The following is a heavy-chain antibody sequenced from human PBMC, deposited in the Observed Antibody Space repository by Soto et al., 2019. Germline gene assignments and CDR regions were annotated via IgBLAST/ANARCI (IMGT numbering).Heavy chain of an antibody. V-gene: IGHV4-34*01. D-gene: IGHD5-18*01. Sequence: SETLSLTCAVYGGSFSGYYWSWIRQPPGKGLEWIGEISHSGSTLYNPSLKSRVTISVDKSKNHFSLKLSSVTAADTAVYYCARVKGIHLWFLYGMDVWGQGTTVT. J-gene: IGHJ6*02. CDR1: GGSFSGYY. CDR2: ISHSGST. CDR3: ARVKGIHLWFLYGMDV.